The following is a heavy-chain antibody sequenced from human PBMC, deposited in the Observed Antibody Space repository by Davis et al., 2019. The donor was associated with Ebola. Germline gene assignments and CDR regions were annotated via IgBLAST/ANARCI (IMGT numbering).Heavy chain of an antibody. CDR2: ISSRSSYI. D-gene: IGHD4-17*01. CDR3: AFGHDYGDYPDY. Sequence: GESLKISCAASGFTFSSYSMNWVRQAPGKGLEWVSSISSRSSYIYYADSVKGRFTISRDNAKNSLYLQMNSLRAEDTAVYYCAFGHDYGDYPDYWGQGTLVTVSS. J-gene: IGHJ4*02. CDR1: GFTFSSYS. V-gene: IGHV3-21*01.